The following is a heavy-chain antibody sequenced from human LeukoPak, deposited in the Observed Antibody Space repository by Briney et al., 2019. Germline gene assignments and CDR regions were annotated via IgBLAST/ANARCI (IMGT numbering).Heavy chain of an antibody. CDR3: AKGSDFWRGSYTGSDWFAP. D-gene: IGHD3-3*01. Sequence: TGGSLRLSCVASGFSFTSYAMTWVRQPPGKGLEWLSTIIGSGATTHYSDSVRGRFTVSRDNSKNTLFLEISSLRGDDTAVYYCAKGSDFWRGSYTGSDWFAPWGQGTLVIVSS. J-gene: IGHJ5*02. V-gene: IGHV3-23*01. CDR1: GFSFTSYA. CDR2: IIGSGATT.